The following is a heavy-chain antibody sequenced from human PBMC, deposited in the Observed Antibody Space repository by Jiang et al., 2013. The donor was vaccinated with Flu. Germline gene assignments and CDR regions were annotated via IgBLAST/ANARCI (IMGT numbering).Heavy chain of an antibody. D-gene: IGHD3-22*01. Sequence: QLLESGGGLVQPGGSLRLFCAGSGFTFSSYAMNWVRQAPGKGLQWVSTISGSGGSTYYADSVKGRFTISRDNSKNTVYLQMNSLRVEDAAVYYCAKSPHYYDSSAYSFDYWGQGTLVTVSS. CDR1: GFTFSSYA. V-gene: IGHV3-23*01. CDR2: ISGSGGST. J-gene: IGHJ4*02. CDR3: AKSPHYYDSSAYSFDY.